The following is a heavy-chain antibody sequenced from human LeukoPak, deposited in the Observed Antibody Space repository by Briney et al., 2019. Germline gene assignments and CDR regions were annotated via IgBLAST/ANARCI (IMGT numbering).Heavy chain of an antibody. Sequence: GASLRLSCAASGFTFSSYWMHWVRQAPGKGLVWVSRIDIDGSSANYADSVKGRFTISRDNAKNTVYLQMNNLRAEDTAMYYCARMWWRSGWSDYWGQGTPVTVSS. CDR2: IDIDGSSA. D-gene: IGHD6-13*01. CDR1: GFTFSSYW. J-gene: IGHJ4*02. CDR3: ARMWWRSGWSDY. V-gene: IGHV3-74*01.